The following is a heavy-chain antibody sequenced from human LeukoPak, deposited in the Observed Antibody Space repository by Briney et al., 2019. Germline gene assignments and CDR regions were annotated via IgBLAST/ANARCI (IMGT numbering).Heavy chain of an antibody. CDR2: ISAYNGNT. Sequence: ASVKVSCKASGYTFTSFGINWVRQAPGQGLELMGWISAYNGNTDYAQNLQGRVTITRDTSASTAYMELSSLRSEDTAVYYCATILLSKKRYYDFWTSAFDFWGQGTLVTVSS. CDR1: GYTFTSFG. J-gene: IGHJ3*01. CDR3: ATILLSKKRYYDFWTSAFDF. D-gene: IGHD3-3*01. V-gene: IGHV1-18*01.